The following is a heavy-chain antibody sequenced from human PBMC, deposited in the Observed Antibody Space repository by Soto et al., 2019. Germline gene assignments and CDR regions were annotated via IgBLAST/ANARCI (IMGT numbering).Heavy chain of an antibody. V-gene: IGHV1-3*01. CDR2: INAGNGNT. J-gene: IGHJ4*02. CDR1: GYSFMTYV. CDR3: ARGGRGIQLFLTFDH. Sequence: ASVKVSCKASGYSFMTYVIHCVRQAPGQSLEWMGWINAGNGNTKFSQHFQDRVTITRDTSASTVNMELSSLRSEDTAVHYCARGGRGIQLFLTFDHWGPGTLVTVSS. D-gene: IGHD5-18*01.